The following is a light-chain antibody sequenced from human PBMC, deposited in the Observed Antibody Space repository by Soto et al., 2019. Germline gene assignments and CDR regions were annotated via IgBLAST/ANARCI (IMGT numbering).Light chain of an antibody. CDR2: DAS. J-gene: IGKJ4*01. CDR3: HQRFSWPLP. V-gene: IGKV3-11*01. Sequence: EIVLTQSPATLSLSPGERATLSCRASQSVTNYLAWYQQKPGQTPRLLIYDASKRATGTPARFTGRGSGTDFTLTISSLEPEDFAVYYCHQRFSWPLPFGGGTKVDI. CDR1: QSVTNY.